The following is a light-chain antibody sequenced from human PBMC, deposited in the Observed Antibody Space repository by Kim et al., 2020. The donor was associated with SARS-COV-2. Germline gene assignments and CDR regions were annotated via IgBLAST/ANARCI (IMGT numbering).Light chain of an antibody. CDR3: NTRDSNDNVV. J-gene: IGLJ2*01. CDR1: SLRSYY. V-gene: IGLV3-19*01. Sequence: SSELTQDPAVSVALGQTVRITCQGDSLRSYYATWYQQKPGQAPILVIYGKNNRPSGIPDRFSGSRPGNTASLTITGTQAGDEADYYCNTRDSNDNVVFGG. CDR2: GKN.